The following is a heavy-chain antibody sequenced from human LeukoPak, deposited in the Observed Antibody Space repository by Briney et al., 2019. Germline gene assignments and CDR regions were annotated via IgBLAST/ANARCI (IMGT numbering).Heavy chain of an antibody. CDR3: ARVELWPYFDL. J-gene: IGHJ2*01. V-gene: IGHV4-31*03. CDR1: GGSISSSGYY. D-gene: IGHD5-18*01. CDR2: IYYSGST. Sequence: SETLSLTCTVSGGSISSSGYYWSWIRQHPGKGLEWIGYIYYSGSTYYNPSLKSRVTISVDTSKNQFSLKLSSVTAADTAVYYCARVELWPYFDLWGRGTLVTVSS.